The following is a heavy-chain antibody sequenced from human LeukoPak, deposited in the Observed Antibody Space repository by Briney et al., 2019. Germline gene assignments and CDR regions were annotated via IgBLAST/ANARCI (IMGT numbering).Heavy chain of an antibody. CDR1: GSTFSNAW. V-gene: IGHV3-15*01. J-gene: IGHJ4*02. CDR3: TSEYCSGGNCYSNH. CDR2: IKSKTNGGTT. Sequence: GGSLRLSCAASGSTFSNAWMSWVRQAPGKGLEWVGRIKSKTNGGTTDYAAPVNGRFTISRDDSKNTLYLQMNSLKTEDTAVYYCTSEYCSGGNCYSNHRGQGTLVTVSS. D-gene: IGHD2-15*01.